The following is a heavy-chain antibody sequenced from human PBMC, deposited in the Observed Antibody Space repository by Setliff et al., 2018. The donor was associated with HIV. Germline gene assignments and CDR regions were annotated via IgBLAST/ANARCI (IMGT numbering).Heavy chain of an antibody. CDR2: IMTDGGVT. D-gene: IGHD3-10*01. V-gene: IGHV3-74*01. CDR1: GFTFNNYW. J-gene: IGHJ4*02. CDR3: ARDVIYGSGSCDY. Sequence: TGGSLRLSCAASGFTFNNYWMHWVRQAPGKGLVWVSRIMTDGGVTNYADSVKGRFTISRDNAKNTLYLQMNSLRAEDTAVYYCARDVIYGSGSCDYWGRGTLVTVSS.